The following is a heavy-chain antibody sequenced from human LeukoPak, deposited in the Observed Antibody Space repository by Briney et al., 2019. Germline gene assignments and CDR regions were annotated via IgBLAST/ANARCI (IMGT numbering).Heavy chain of an antibody. CDR2: IYYSGST. CDR1: GFTFSDYY. Sequence: PGGSLRLSCAASGFTFSDYYMSWIRQAPGKGLEWIGTIYYSGSTYYNSSLKSRVTVSVDTSKNQFSLKLSSVTAADTAVYYCRVTWGLLSDGGPDAFDIWGQGTMVTVSS. J-gene: IGHJ3*02. D-gene: IGHD1-26*01. V-gene: IGHV4-59*05. CDR3: RVTWGLLSDGGPDAFDI.